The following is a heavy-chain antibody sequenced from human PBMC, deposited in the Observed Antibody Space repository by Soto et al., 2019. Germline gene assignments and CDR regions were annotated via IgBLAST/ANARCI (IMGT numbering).Heavy chain of an antibody. CDR2: INPFKGDT. CDR3: ARVKVPAAIFGAFDL. Sequence: ASVKVSCKASGYTFSTYGITWVRQAPGQGLDWMGWINPFKGDTNSAARFLDRVTMTTDTSTRTAYMELRSLRSDDTAVYYCARVKVPAAIFGAFDLWGQGTLVTVSS. D-gene: IGHD2-2*02. CDR1: GYTFSTYG. J-gene: IGHJ3*01. V-gene: IGHV1-18*01.